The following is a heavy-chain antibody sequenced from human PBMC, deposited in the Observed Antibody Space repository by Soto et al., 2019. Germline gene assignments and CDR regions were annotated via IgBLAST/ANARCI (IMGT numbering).Heavy chain of an antibody. CDR1: GFTFSSYL. CDR3: ARDDEGGSDCDLGY. CDR2: ISRDGSNE. V-gene: IGHV3-30-3*01. Sequence: QVQLVESGGGVVQPGRSLRLSCATSGFTFSSYLIHWVRQTPDKGLEWVAFISRDGSNEYYADSVKGRFTISRDNSKNTLYLEMNSPRAEDTAVYYCARDDEGGSDCDLGYWGQGTLVTVSS. D-gene: IGHD3-10*01. J-gene: IGHJ4*02.